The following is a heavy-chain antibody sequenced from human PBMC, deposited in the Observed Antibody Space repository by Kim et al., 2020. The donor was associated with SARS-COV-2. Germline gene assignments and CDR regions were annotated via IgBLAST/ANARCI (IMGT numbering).Heavy chain of an antibody. D-gene: IGHD3-3*01. CDR2: IGTAGDT. CDR3: ARDRRVDYYYYGMDV. CDR1: GFTFSSYD. V-gene: IGHV3-13*04. Sequence: GGSLRLSCAASGFTFSSYDMHWVRQATGKGLEWVSAIGTAGDTYYPGSVKGRFTISRENAKNSLYLQMNSLRAGDTAVYYCARDRRVDYYYYGMDVWGQGTTVTVSS. J-gene: IGHJ6*02.